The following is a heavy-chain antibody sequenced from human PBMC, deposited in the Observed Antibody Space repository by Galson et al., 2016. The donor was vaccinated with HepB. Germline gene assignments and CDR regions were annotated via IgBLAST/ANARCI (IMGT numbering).Heavy chain of an antibody. J-gene: IGHJ6*02. Sequence: TLSLTCNVSGGSISSGGYYWSWIRQHPGKGLEWIGYIYHSGSTYYNPSLKSRLTISVDTSKNQFSLELKSVTAADTAVYFCARSPIVAVAAFDYYYAMDVWGQGTTVTVSS. D-gene: IGHD2-15*01. CDR2: IYHSGST. CDR3: ARSPIVAVAAFDYYYAMDV. V-gene: IGHV4-31*03. CDR1: GGSISSGGYY.